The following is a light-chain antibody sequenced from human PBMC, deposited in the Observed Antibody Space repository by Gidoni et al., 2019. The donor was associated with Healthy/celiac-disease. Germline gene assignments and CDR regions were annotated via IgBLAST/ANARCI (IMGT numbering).Light chain of an antibody. CDR2: WAS. CDR3: QQYYSTPCS. CDR1: QSVLYNSNNKNY. Sequence: DIVMTQSPASLAVSLGERATINCKSSQSVLYNSNNKNYLAWYQQKPGQPPKLLIYWASTRESGVPDRFSGSGSGTDFTLTISSLQAEDVAVYYCQQYYSTPCSFGQGTKLEIK. V-gene: IGKV4-1*01. J-gene: IGKJ2*04.